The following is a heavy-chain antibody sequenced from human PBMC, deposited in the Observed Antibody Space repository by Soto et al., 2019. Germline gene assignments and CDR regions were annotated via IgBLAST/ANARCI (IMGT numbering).Heavy chain of an antibody. CDR3: AKISQYYYGSGRMDV. J-gene: IGHJ6*04. Sequence: GGSLRLSCVASGFTFSSYALNWVRQAPGKGLEWVSTIGGGGGSTYYADSVKGRFTISRDNSKNTLYLQMNTLRAEDTAVYYCAKISQYYYGSGRMDVWGKGTTVTVSS. CDR2: IGGGGGST. D-gene: IGHD3-10*01. V-gene: IGHV3-23*01. CDR1: GFTFSSYA.